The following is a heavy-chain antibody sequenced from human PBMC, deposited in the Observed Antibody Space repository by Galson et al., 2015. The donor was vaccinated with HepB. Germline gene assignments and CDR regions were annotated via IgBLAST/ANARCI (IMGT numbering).Heavy chain of an antibody. CDR3: VRDRVTGSYAGDY. V-gene: IGHV3-33*08. CDR1: GFTFSRFG. Sequence: SLRLSCAASGFTFSRFGMHWVRQAPGKGLEWVTVIWYDGSNKYCADSVKGRFSISRDNSKNTVYLQMNSLRAEDTALYYCVRDRVTGSYAGDYWGQGTLVTVSS. CDR2: IWYDGSNK. J-gene: IGHJ4*02. D-gene: IGHD3-16*01.